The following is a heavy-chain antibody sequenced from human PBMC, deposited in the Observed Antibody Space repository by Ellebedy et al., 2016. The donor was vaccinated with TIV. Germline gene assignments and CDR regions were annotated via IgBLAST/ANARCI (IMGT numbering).Heavy chain of an antibody. CDR3: ARDVWGGGWA. V-gene: IGHV3-7*01. J-gene: IGHJ5*02. D-gene: IGHD6-19*01. CDR1: GLIFSTYW. CDR2: IKEDGSEK. Sequence: GESLKISCAASGLIFSTYWMAWVRQAPGKGLEWVANIKEDGSEKYYVDSVKGRFTISRDSAKNSLYLQLSSLGAEDTAVYYCARDVWGGGWAWGQGTPVTVSS.